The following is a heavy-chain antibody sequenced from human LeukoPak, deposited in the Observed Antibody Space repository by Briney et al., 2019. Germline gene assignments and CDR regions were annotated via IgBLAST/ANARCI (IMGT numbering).Heavy chain of an antibody. D-gene: IGHD3-22*01. J-gene: IGHJ4*02. CDR3: AKAPGIDDSSPFDY. CDR1: GFTLSSYA. CDR2: ISYDGSNK. V-gene: IGHV3-30*18. Sequence: PGGSLRLSCAASGFTLSSYAMSWVRQAPGKGLEWVEVISYDGSNKYYADSVKGRFTISRDNSKNTLYLQMNSLRAEDTAVYYCAKAPGIDDSSPFDYWGQGTLVTVSS.